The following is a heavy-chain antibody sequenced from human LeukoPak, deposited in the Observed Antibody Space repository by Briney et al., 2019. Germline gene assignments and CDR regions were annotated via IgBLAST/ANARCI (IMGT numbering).Heavy chain of an antibody. CDR3: ARQRGDDGFDF. D-gene: IGHD4-17*01. J-gene: IGHJ4*02. V-gene: IGHV1-18*01. Sequence: GASVKVSCKASGYIFTRYGITWVRQAPGQGLEWMGWISAYNGKADYAHNLRARVTMTTDTSTSTAYMELRSLRSDDTAMYYCARQRGDDGFDFWGQGTLVTVSS. CDR2: ISAYNGKA. CDR1: GYIFTRYG.